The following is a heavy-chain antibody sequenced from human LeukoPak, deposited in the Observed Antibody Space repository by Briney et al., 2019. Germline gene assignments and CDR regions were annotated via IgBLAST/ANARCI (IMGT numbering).Heavy chain of an antibody. Sequence: ASVKVSCKASGYTFTSYAISWVRQAPGQGLEWMGWIRAHHGDTNHAQQLQGRVTMTTDTSTRTAYMELRSLRSEDTAVYYCARGEFICTINTCYASALDSWGQGTLVTVSS. CDR2: IRAHHGDT. J-gene: IGHJ4*02. V-gene: IGHV1-18*01. CDR1: GYTFTSYA. D-gene: IGHD2-2*01. CDR3: ARGEFICTINTCYASALDS.